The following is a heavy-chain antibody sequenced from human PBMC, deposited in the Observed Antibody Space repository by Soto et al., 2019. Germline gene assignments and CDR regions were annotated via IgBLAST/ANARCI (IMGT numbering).Heavy chain of an antibody. CDR2: ITYDGSNK. V-gene: IGHV3-30*18. J-gene: IGHJ4*02. CDR3: AKDRVGGTFYTPLGF. CDR1: GFNFDNYG. Sequence: QVQLVESGGGVVQPGGSLRLSCQASGFNFDNYGMHWVRQAPGKGLEWVAVITYDGSNKYYADSVKGRFTISRDHSKNTLSLHLNTLKPEDTAVYHCAKDRVGGTFYTPLGFWGQGPLVTVSS. D-gene: IGHD1-7*01.